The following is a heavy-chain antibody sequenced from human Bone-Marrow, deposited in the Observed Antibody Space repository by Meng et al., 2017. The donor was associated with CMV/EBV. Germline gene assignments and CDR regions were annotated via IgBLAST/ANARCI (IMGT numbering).Heavy chain of an antibody. V-gene: IGHV5-51*01. Sequence: GESLTLSCKGSGYSFTSYWIGWVRQMPGKGLECMGIIYPGDSDTRYSPSFQGQVTISADKSISTAYLQWSSLKASDSAMYYCARSYCSSSNCLIDYWCQGTLVTVSS. CDR2: IYPGDSDT. CDR1: GYSFTSYW. D-gene: IGHD2-2*01. CDR3: ARSYCSSSNCLIDY. J-gene: IGHJ4*02.